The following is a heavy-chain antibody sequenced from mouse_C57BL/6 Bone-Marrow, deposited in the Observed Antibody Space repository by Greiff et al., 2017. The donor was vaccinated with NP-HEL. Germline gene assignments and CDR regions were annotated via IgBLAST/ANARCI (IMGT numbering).Heavy chain of an antibody. V-gene: IGHV1-64*01. CDR3: ARRRVFLLPPFDY. D-gene: IGHD1-1*01. CDR2: IHPNSGST. Sequence: QVQLQQPGAELVKPGASVKLSCKASGYTFTSYWMHWVKQRPGQGLEWIGMIHPNSGSTNYNEKFKSKATLTVDKSSSTAYMQRSSLTSEDSAVYYCARRRVFLLPPFDYWGQGTTLTVSS. J-gene: IGHJ2*01. CDR1: GYTFTSYW.